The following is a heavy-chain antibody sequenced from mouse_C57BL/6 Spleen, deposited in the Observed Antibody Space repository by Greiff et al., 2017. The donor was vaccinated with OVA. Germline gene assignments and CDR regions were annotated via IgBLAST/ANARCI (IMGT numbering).Heavy chain of an antibody. CDR2: INPNNGGT. CDR1: GYTFTDYN. Sequence: EVKLQESGPELVKPGASVKIPCKASGYTFTDYNMDWVKQSPGKSLEWIGDINPNNGGTIYNQKCKGKATLTVDKSSSTAYMELRSLTSEDTAVYYCARSLYKPRPPSYYYAMDDWGQGTSVTVSS. CDR3: ARSLYKPRPPSYYYAMDD. D-gene: IGHD1-3*01. J-gene: IGHJ4*01. V-gene: IGHV1-18*01.